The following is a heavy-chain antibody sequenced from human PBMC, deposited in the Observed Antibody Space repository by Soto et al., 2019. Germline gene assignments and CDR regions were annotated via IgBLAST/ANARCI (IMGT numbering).Heavy chain of an antibody. CDR1: GFTFSSCA. CDR2: ISSNGGTT. CDR3: VKDRYVDY. Sequence: QTGGSLRLSCSVFGFTFSSCAMHWVRQAPGKGLQYVSSISSNGGTTYYADSVKGRFTISRDNSKNTLYLQMNSLGVEDTAVYYCVKDRYVDYWGQGTLVTVSS. V-gene: IGHV3-64D*06. J-gene: IGHJ4*02.